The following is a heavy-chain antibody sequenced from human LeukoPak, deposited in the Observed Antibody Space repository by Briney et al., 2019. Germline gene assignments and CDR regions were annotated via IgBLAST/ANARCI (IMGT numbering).Heavy chain of an antibody. J-gene: IGHJ4*02. CDR2: ISYDGSNK. D-gene: IGHD1-7*01. CDR3: ATLEIRRGY. CDR1: GFTFSTYA. Sequence: GGSLRLSCAASGFTFSTYAMHWVRQAPGKGLEWVAVISYDGSNKYYADSVKGRFTISRDNSKNTLYLQMNSLRAEDTAVYYCATLEIRRGYWGQGTLVTVSS. V-gene: IGHV3-30-3*01.